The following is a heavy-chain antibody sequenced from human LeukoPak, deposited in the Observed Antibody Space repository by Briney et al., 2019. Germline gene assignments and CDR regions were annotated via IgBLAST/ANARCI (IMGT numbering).Heavy chain of an antibody. V-gene: IGHV3-21*01. D-gene: IGHD5-18*01. Sequence: PGGSLRLSCAASGFTFSSYSMNWVRQAPGKGLEWVSSISSSSSYIYYADSVKGRFTISRDNAKNSLFLQMNSLRAEDTALYYCVRDRSYGFDYWGQGTLVTVSS. CDR2: ISSSSSYI. CDR3: VRDRSYGFDY. CDR1: GFTFSSYS. J-gene: IGHJ4*02.